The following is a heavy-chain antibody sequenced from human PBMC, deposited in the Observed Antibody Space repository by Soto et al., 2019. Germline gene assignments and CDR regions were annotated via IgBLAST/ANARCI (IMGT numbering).Heavy chain of an antibody. CDR2: IWYDGSNK. J-gene: IGHJ6*02. CDR3: ARCSYDSRDYYYGMDV. CDR1: GFTFSSYG. D-gene: IGHD5-12*01. Sequence: PGGSLRLSCAASGFTFSSYGMHWVRQAPGKGLEWVAVIWYDGSNKYYADSVKGRFTISRDNSKNTLYLQMNSLRAEDTAVYYCARCSYDSRDYYYGMDVWGQGTTVTVSS. V-gene: IGHV3-33*01.